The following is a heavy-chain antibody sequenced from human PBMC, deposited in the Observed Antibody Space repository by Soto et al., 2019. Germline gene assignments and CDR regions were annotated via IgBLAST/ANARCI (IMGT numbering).Heavy chain of an antibody. D-gene: IGHD4-4*01. J-gene: IGHJ3*02. V-gene: IGHV1-24*01. CDR3: ATIIKITTVTLDAFDI. CDR2: FDPEDGET. CDR1: GYTLTELS. Sequence: ASVKVSCKVSGYTLTELSMHWVRRAPGDGLEWMGGFDPEDGETIYAQKFQGRVTMTEDTSTDTAYMELSSLRSEDTAVYYCATIIKITTVTLDAFDIWGQGTMVTVSS.